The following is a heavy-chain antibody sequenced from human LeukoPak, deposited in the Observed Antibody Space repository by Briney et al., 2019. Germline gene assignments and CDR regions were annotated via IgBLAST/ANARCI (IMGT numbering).Heavy chain of an antibody. D-gene: IGHD6-13*01. CDR2: ISYDGSNK. CDR1: GFTFSSYA. V-gene: IGHV3-30-3*01. CDR3: ARDRTETYSSLDY. Sequence: GGSLRLSCSASGFTFSSYAMHWVRQAPGKGLEWVTVISYDGSNKYYADSVKGRFTISRDNSKNTLYLQMNSLRAEDTAVYYCARDRTETYSSLDYWGQGTLVTVSS. J-gene: IGHJ4*02.